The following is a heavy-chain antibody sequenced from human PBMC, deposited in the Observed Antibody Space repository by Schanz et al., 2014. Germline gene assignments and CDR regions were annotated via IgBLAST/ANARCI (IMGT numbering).Heavy chain of an antibody. D-gene: IGHD3-10*01. CDR1: GYTFTNFF. V-gene: IGHV1-46*03. CDR2: INPIGGST. Sequence: QVHLVQSGAEVHKPGASLKISCKASGYTFTNFFLHWVRQAPGQGLEWMAIINPIGGSTTYAQKFRGAVALTTDTSTDTAYLELTSLRSEDTAVYYCARGSPENMIRGELDYWGQGTLVTVSS. CDR3: ARGSPENMIRGELDY. J-gene: IGHJ4*02.